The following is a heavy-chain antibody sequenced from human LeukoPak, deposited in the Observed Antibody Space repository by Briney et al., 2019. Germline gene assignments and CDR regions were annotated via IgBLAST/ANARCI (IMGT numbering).Heavy chain of an antibody. CDR2: VSSSSSTI. J-gene: IGHJ6*03. Sequence: PGGSLRLSCAASGFTFSSYSMNWVRQAPGKGLEWVSYVSSSSSTIYYADSVKGRFTISRDNAKNSLYLQMNSLRAEDTAVYYCASLGSTSSYYYYYYMDVWGKGTTVTISS. V-gene: IGHV3-48*01. CDR1: GFTFSSYS. D-gene: IGHD2-2*01. CDR3: ASLGSTSSYYYYYYMDV.